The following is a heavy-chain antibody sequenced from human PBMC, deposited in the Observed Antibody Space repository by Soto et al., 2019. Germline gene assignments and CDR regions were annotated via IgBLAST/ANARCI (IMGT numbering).Heavy chain of an antibody. J-gene: IGHJ6*02. Sequence: QVQVVQSGDEVRRPGSSVKVSCKASGDTFKNCVISWVRQAPGQGLGWMGGIIPLFGTTDFAQRFQGRLTITTDESTTTAYMELSRLRSEDTATYYCAAELGFGKLSVVWGQGTTVIVSS. CDR2: IIPLFGTT. V-gene: IGHV1-69*01. D-gene: IGHD3-10*01. CDR1: GDTFKNCV. CDR3: AAELGFGKLSVV.